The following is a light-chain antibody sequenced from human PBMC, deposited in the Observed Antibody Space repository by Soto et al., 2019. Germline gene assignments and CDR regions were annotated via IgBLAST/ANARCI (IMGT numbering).Light chain of an antibody. V-gene: IGLV2-14*03. CDR3: SSYGASSTL. CDR2: YVS. J-gene: IGLJ3*02. CDR1: SSDIGSSNY. Sequence: QSVLTQPASLSGSPGQSITIYCTGTSSDIGSSNYVSWYQQPPGKAPKLMIFYVSYRPSGISDRFSGSKSGNTASLTISGLQPEDEADYYCSSYGASSTLFGGWTKVTVL.